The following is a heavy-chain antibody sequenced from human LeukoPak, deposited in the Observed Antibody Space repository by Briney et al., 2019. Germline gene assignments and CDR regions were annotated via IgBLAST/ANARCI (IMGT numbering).Heavy chain of an antibody. D-gene: IGHD5-12*01. CDR1: GGSFSDYS. V-gene: IGHV1-69*08. Sequence: SVKVSCKASGGSFSDYSISWVRQAPGQGLEWMGRIIAILDTAHYAQKFQGRFTITADKSTTTVYMEQSSLRSDDTAVYYCVRSGYDYDWFDPWGQGTLVTVSS. CDR2: IIAILDTA. J-gene: IGHJ5*02. CDR3: VRSGYDYDWFDP.